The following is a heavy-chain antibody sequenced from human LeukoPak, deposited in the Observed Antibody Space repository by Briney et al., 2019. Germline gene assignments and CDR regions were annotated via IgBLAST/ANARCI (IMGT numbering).Heavy chain of an antibody. CDR3: ARDRTVTTRRAFDI. Sequence: GGSLRLSCAASGFTFSTYSMNWVRQAPGKGLEGVSSISSSSSSTFHADSVQGRFTISRDNAKNSLYLQMNSLRAEDTAVYYCARDRTVTTRRAFDIWGQGTMVTVSS. V-gene: IGHV3-21*01. CDR1: GFTFSTYS. D-gene: IGHD4-17*01. J-gene: IGHJ3*02. CDR2: ISSSSSST.